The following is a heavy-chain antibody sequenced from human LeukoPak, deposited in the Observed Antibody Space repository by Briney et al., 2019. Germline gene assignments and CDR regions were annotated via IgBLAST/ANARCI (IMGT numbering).Heavy chain of an antibody. D-gene: IGHD3-22*01. Sequence: GGSLRLSCAASGFTFSSYAMHWVRQAPGKGLKWVAVISYDGSNKYYADSVKGRFTISRDNSKNTLYLQMNSLRAEDTAVYYCARDGYYYDSDAFDIWGQGTMVTVSS. CDR3: ARDGYYYDSDAFDI. J-gene: IGHJ3*02. V-gene: IGHV3-30-3*01. CDR1: GFTFSSYA. CDR2: ISYDGSNK.